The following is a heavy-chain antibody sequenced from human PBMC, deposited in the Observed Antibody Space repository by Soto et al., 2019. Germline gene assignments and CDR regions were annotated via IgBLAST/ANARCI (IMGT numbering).Heavy chain of an antibody. CDR2: INAGNGNT. V-gene: IGHV1-3*01. CDR1: GYTFTSYA. Sequence: GASVKVSCKASGYTFTSYAMHWVRQAPGQRLEWMGWINAGNGNTKYSQKFQGQVTISADKSISTAYLQWSSLKASDTAMYYCARHCSSTSCFPYYYYGMDVWGQGTTVTVSS. J-gene: IGHJ6*02. CDR3: ARHCSSTSCFPYYYYGMDV. D-gene: IGHD2-2*01.